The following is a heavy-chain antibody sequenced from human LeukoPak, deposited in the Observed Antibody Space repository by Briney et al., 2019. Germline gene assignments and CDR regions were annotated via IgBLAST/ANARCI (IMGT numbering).Heavy chain of an antibody. Sequence: GGSLRLSCAASGFTFSNYGMHWVRQAPGKGLEWVAVIWYDGSNKYYIDSVKGRFTISRDNSKNTLFLQMSDLRAEDTALYYCSKDRNVAVAGFASRGQGTLVTVSS. D-gene: IGHD6-19*01. CDR3: SKDRNVAVAGFAS. CDR1: GFTFSNYG. V-gene: IGHV3-33*06. CDR2: IWYDGSNK. J-gene: IGHJ4*02.